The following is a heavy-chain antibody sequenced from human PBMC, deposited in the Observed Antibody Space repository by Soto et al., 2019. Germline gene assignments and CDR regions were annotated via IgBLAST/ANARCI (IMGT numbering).Heavy chain of an antibody. Sequence: QVQLVESGGGVVQPGRSPRLSCAASGFTFSSYAMHWVRQAPGKGLEWVAVISYDGSNKYYADSVKGRFTISRDNSKNTLYLQMNSLRAEDTAVYYCARCPYDSSGFTHFDYWGQGTLVTVSS. J-gene: IGHJ4*02. D-gene: IGHD3-22*01. CDR2: ISYDGSNK. CDR1: GFTFSSYA. V-gene: IGHV3-30-3*01. CDR3: ARCPYDSSGFTHFDY.